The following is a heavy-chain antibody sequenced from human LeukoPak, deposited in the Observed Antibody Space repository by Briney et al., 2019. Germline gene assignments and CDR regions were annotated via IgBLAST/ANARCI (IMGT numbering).Heavy chain of an antibody. CDR2: IKQDGSEK. CDR1: GFTFSSYA. D-gene: IGHD6-19*01. J-gene: IGHJ4*02. V-gene: IGHV3-7*03. Sequence: GGSLRLSCAASGFTFSSYAMHWVRQAPGKGLEWVANIKQDGSEKYYVDSVKGRFTISRDNAKNSLYLQMNSLRAEDTAVYYCARETDYGYSSGWYTNYFDYWGQGTLVTVSS. CDR3: ARETDYGYSSGWYTNYFDY.